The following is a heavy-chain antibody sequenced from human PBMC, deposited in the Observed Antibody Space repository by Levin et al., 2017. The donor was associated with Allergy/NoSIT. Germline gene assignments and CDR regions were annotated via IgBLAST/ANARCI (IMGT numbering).Heavy chain of an antibody. Sequence: PGGSLRLSCAASGFTFSSYSMNWVRQAPGKGLEWVSSISATSSYIYYADSVKGRFTISRDNAKNSVYLQMNSLRAEDTAVYFCARDPNSHPTKVGYFDYWGQGALVSVSS. D-gene: IGHD4-23*01. V-gene: IGHV3-21*01. CDR2: ISATSSYI. J-gene: IGHJ4*02. CDR3: ARDPNSHPTKVGYFDY. CDR1: GFTFSSYS.